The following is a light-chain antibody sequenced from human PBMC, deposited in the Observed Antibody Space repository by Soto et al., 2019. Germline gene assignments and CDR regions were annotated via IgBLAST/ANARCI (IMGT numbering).Light chain of an antibody. CDR2: GAS. V-gene: IGKV3-15*01. Sequence: EIVMTQSPATLSVSPGERATLSCRASQSVSSNLAWYQQKPGQAPRLLIYGASTRATGIPARFSGSRSGTEFPRTISSLQSEDFAVYYCQQYNNWPPLTFGGGTKVEIK. J-gene: IGKJ4*01. CDR1: QSVSSN. CDR3: QQYNNWPPLT.